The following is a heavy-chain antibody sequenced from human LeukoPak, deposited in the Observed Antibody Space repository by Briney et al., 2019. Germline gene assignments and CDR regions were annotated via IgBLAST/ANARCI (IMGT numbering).Heavy chain of an antibody. CDR2: IYYTGAT. Sequence: SETLSLTCTVSGYSISNANYWGWVRQTPGKGLEWIGSIYYTGATFYNPSLNSRVVISVDMSNNQFSLKLSSVTAADTAVYYCARREAQPMWGQGTMVTVSS. J-gene: IGHJ3*02. CDR3: ARREAQPM. CDR1: GYSISNANY. V-gene: IGHV4-38-2*02. D-gene: IGHD2-2*01.